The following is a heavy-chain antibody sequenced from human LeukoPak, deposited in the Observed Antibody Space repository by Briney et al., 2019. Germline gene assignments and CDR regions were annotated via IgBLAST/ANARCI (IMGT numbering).Heavy chain of an antibody. CDR2: IKGGGSIT. V-gene: IGHV3-74*01. J-gene: IGHJ5*02. CDR1: GFTFRNAW. D-gene: IGHD3-3*01. CDR3: ARSDWFDP. Sequence: GGSLRLSCAVSGFTFRNAWMHWVRQAPGKGLVWVSRIKGGGSITVYADSVKGRFTISRDNAKNTLYLQMNSLRVEDTAVYYCARSDWFDPWGQGTLVTVSS.